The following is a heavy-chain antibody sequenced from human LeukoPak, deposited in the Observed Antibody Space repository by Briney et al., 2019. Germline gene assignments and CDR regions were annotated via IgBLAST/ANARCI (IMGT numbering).Heavy chain of an antibody. V-gene: IGHV1-2*02. Sequence: GASVKVSCKASGYSFTDYYIHWVRQAPGQGLEWMGWINPFSGGTKYAQKFQGRVTMTRNTSISTAYMELSSLRSEDTAVYYCARAPRGGYGHNYWGQGTLVTVSS. D-gene: IGHD3-10*01. J-gene: IGHJ4*02. CDR3: ARAPRGGYGHNY. CDR1: GYSFTDYY. CDR2: INPFSGGT.